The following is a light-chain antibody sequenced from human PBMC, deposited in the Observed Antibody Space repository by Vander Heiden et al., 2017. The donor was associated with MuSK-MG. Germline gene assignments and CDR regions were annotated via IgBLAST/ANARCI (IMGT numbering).Light chain of an antibody. Sequence: PGQSITISCTGTSSDVGGYNYVSWYQQHPGKAPKLMIYDVSNRPSGVSNRFSGSKSGNTASLTISGLQAEDEADYYCSSYTSSSTLVVFGGGTKLTVL. CDR3: SSYTSSSTLVV. V-gene: IGLV2-14*03. J-gene: IGLJ2*01. CDR2: DVS. CDR1: SSDVGGYNY.